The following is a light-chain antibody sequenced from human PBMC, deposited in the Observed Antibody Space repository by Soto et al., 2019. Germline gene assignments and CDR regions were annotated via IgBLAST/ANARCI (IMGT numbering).Light chain of an antibody. CDR2: VAS. CDR3: QQYGSSSLT. CDR1: QSVSSSY. J-gene: IGKJ4*01. Sequence: EIVLTQSPGTLSLSPGERATLSCRASQSVSSSYLAWYQQKPGQAPRLLMYVASSRATGIPDRFSGSGSGTDFTLTISRLEPEDFAVYYCQQYGSSSLTFGGGTKVEIK. V-gene: IGKV3-20*01.